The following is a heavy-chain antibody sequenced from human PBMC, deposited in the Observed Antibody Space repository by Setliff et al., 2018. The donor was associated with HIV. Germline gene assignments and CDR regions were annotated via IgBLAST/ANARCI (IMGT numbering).Heavy chain of an antibody. CDR1: GFTFSDYY. J-gene: IGHJ3*02. Sequence: GGSLRLSCAASGFTFSDYYMSWLRQAPGKGLEWVSYISRDGNTIYYADSVKGRFTISRDNAKNSLYLQLNSLRPEDTAVYYCARDGEWGYHRPRDLDIWGQGTMVTVSS. D-gene: IGHD2-2*01. V-gene: IGHV3-11*01. CDR2: ISRDGNTI. CDR3: ARDGEWGYHRPRDLDI.